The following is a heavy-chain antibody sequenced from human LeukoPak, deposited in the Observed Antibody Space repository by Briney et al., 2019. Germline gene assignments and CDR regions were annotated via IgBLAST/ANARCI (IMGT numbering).Heavy chain of an antibody. CDR3: ARVHMVRGVTAKRYYFDY. D-gene: IGHD3-10*01. CDR2: IYHSGST. Sequence: SQTLSLTCAVSGGSISSGGYSWSWIRQPPGKGLEWIGYIYHSGSTYYNPSLKSRVTISVDRSKNQFSLKLSSVTAADTAVYYCARVHMVRGVTAKRYYFDYWGQGTLVTVSS. V-gene: IGHV4-30-2*01. J-gene: IGHJ4*02. CDR1: GGSISSGGYS.